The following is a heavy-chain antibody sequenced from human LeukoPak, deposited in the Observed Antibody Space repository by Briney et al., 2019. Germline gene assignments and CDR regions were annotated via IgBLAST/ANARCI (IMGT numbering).Heavy chain of an antibody. Sequence: SETLSLTCTVSGGSISSGSYYWSWIRQPAGKGLEWIGRIYTSGSTNYNPSLKSRVTISVDTSKNQFSLKLSSVTAADTAVYYCARGVGENSFDYWGQGTLVTVSS. J-gene: IGHJ4*02. CDR3: ARGVGENSFDY. CDR2: IYTSGST. D-gene: IGHD3-10*01. V-gene: IGHV4-61*02. CDR1: GGSISSGSYY.